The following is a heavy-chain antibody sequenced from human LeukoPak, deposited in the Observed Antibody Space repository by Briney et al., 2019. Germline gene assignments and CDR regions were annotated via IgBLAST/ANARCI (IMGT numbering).Heavy chain of an antibody. V-gene: IGHV4-59*01. D-gene: IGHD3-3*01. CDR1: GGSISSYY. CDR2: IYYSGST. Sequence: AETLSLTCTVSGGSISSYYWSWIRQPPGKGLEWIGYIYYSGSTNYNRSLKSRVTISVDTSKNQFSLKRSSVTAADTAVYYCARAGGVWFDPWGQGTLVTVSS. J-gene: IGHJ5*02. CDR3: ARAGGVWFDP.